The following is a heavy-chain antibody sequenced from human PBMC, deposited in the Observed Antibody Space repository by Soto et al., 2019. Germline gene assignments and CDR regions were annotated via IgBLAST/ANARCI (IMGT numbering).Heavy chain of an antibody. Sequence: EVQLLESGGGLVQPGGSLRLSCAASGFTFSSYAMSWVRQAPGKGLEWVSAISGSGGSTYYADSVKGRFTISRDNSQNPVYLEMNSLRAEDTAVYYCWKEGEVIGDAFDIWGPGKMGNLSS. J-gene: IGHJ3*02. D-gene: IGHD3-10*01. CDR3: WKEGEVIGDAFDI. V-gene: IGHV3-23*01. CDR2: ISGSGGST. CDR1: GFTFSSYA.